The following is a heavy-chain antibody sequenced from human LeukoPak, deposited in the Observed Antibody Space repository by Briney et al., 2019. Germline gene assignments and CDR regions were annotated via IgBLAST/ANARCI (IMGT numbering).Heavy chain of an antibody. Sequence: GGSLRLSCATSAFTFSSYAMSWVRQAPGKGLEWVSAISGSGGSTDYADSVKGRFTISRDNSKNTLYLQMNSLRAEDTAVYYCAPGGDSRDYWGQGTLVTVSS. V-gene: IGHV3-23*01. CDR3: APGGDSRDY. CDR1: AFTFSSYA. D-gene: IGHD1-14*01. J-gene: IGHJ4*02. CDR2: ISGSGGST.